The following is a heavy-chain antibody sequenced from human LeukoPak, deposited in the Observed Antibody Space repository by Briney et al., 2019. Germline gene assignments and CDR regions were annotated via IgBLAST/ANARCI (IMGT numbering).Heavy chain of an antibody. V-gene: IGHV3-33*01. D-gene: IGHD3-3*01. J-gene: IGHJ5*02. CDR3: AREASGHYCDL. CDR2: IWYDGSKA. Sequence: GGSLRLSCEVSGSTFSSYGMHWVRQAPGKGLEWVAIIWYDGSKAEYADSVKGRFTISRDDSKNTLHLQMNSLRVEDTAAYYCAREASGHYCDLWGQGTLVTVSS. CDR1: GSTFSSYG.